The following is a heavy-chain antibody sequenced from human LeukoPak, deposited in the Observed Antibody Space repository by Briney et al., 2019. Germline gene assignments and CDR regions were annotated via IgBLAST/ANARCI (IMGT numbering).Heavy chain of an antibody. CDR2: IYHSGIT. Sequence: SETLSLTGRGPGGSISSYYWSWIRQPPGKGLEWIGYIYHSGITNYNTSLRSRVTISVNTSKNQLSLKLSSVTAADTAVYYCARVEYSSSSYYYYGMDVWGQGTTVTVSS. CDR3: ARVEYSSSSYYYYGMDV. V-gene: IGHV4-59*01. D-gene: IGHD6-6*01. J-gene: IGHJ6*02. CDR1: GGSISSYY.